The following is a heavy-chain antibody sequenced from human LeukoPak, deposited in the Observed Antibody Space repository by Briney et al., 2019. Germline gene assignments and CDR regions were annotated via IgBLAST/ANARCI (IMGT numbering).Heavy chain of an antibody. Sequence: ASVKVSCKASGYTFTGYYMHWVRQAPGQGLEWMGWINPNSGGTNYAQKFQGRVTMTRDTSISTAYMELSSLRSDDTAVYYCARGDSENSGYRSFRYCGQGALVTVSS. CDR3: ARGDSENSGYRSFRY. CDR1: GYTFTGYY. J-gene: IGHJ4*02. V-gene: IGHV1-2*02. CDR2: INPNSGGT. D-gene: IGHD3-22*01.